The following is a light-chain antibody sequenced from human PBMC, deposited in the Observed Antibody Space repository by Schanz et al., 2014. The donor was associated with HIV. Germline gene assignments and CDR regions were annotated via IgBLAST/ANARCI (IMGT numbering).Light chain of an antibody. CDR2: DAS. Sequence: EIVLTQSPGTLSLSPGERATLSCRASQSVSSSYLAWYQQKPGQAPRLLIYDASNRASGLPARFGGSGSGTDFTLTISNLQSEDFALYYCQQYSSPITFGPGTTVDIK. V-gene: IGKV3-20*01. CDR1: QSVSSSY. J-gene: IGKJ3*01. CDR3: QQYSSPIT.